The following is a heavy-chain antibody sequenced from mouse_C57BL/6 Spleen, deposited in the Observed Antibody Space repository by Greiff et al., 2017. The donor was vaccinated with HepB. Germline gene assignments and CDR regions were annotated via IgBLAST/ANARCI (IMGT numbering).Heavy chain of an antibody. CDR2: ISSGGSST. CDR3: ARRGVVEDWYFDV. V-gene: IGHV5-6*02. D-gene: IGHD1-1*01. CDR1: GFTFSSYG. J-gene: IGHJ1*03. Sequence: VKLVESGGDLVKPGGSLKLSCAASGFTFSSYGMSWVRQTPDKRLEWVATISSGGSSTYYPDSVKGRFTISRYNAKNTLYLQMSSLKSEDTAMYYCARRGVVEDWYFDVWGTGTTVTVSS.